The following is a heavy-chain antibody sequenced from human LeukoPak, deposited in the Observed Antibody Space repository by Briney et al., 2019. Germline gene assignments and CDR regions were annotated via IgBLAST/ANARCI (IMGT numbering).Heavy chain of an antibody. CDR2: ISYDGSNK. D-gene: IGHD3-3*01. Sequence: GGSLRLSCAASGFTFSSYGMHWVRQAPGKGLEWVAVISYDGSNKYYADSVKGRFTISRDNSKNTLYLQMNSLRAEDTAVYYCAKEGHSDFWSGYYYASYYFDYWGQGTLVTVSS. V-gene: IGHV3-30*18. CDR3: AKEGHSDFWSGYYYASYYFDY. CDR1: GFTFSSYG. J-gene: IGHJ4*02.